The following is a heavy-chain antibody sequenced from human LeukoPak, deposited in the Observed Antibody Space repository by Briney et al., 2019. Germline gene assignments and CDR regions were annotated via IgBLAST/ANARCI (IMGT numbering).Heavy chain of an antibody. J-gene: IGHJ4*02. D-gene: IGHD3-22*01. V-gene: IGHV3-11*05. CDR3: ARDLIHRSGEADY. Sequence: GGSLRLSCAASGFTFSDFYMSWIRQAPGKELEWISYISSSGSSTNYADSVKGRFTISRDNAKNSLYLQMNSLRAEDTAVYYCARDLIHRSGEADYWGQGTLVTVSS. CDR2: ISSSGSST. CDR1: GFTFSDFY.